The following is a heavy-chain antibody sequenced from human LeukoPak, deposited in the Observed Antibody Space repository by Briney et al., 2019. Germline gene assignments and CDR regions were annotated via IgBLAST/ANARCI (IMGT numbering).Heavy chain of an antibody. D-gene: IGHD3-10*01. J-gene: IGHJ4*02. Sequence: PSETLSLTCTVSGGSINNYYWSWIRQPPGKGLEWIGSIYYSGSTYYNPSLKSRVTISVDTSKNQFSLKLSSVTAADTAVYYCARADYGSGLHWGQGTLVTVSS. CDR3: ARADYGSGLH. CDR2: IYYSGST. V-gene: IGHV4-59*05. CDR1: GGSINNYY.